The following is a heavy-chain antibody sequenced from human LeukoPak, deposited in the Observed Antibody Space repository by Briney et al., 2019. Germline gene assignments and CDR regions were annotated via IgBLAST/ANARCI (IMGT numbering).Heavy chain of an antibody. Sequence: GGSLRLSCAASGFTFSSYAMSWVRQAPGKGLEWVSAISGSGGSTYYADSVKGRFTISRDNSKNTLYLQMNSLRAEDTAVYYCASLKQYCSSTSCYEFDYWGQGTLVTVSS. CDR2: ISGSGGST. CDR3: ASLKQYCSSTSCYEFDY. V-gene: IGHV3-23*01. J-gene: IGHJ4*02. CDR1: GFTFSSYA. D-gene: IGHD2-2*01.